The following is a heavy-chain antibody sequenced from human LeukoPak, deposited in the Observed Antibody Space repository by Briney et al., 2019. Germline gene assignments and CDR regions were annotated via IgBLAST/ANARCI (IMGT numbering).Heavy chain of an antibody. D-gene: IGHD2-15*01. Sequence: GGPLRLSCAASGFTFSSYAMSWVRQAPGKGLEWVSAISGSGGSTYYADSVKGRFTISRDNSKNTLYLQMNSLRAEDTAVYYCAKGPDVVVVVAASYWGQGTLVTVSS. CDR2: ISGSGGST. CDR1: GFTFSSYA. J-gene: IGHJ4*02. CDR3: AKGPDVVVVVAASY. V-gene: IGHV3-23*01.